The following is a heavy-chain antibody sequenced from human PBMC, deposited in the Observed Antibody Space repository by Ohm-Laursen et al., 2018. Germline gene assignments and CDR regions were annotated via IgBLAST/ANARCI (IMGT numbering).Heavy chain of an antibody. CDR1: GGSLSGYY. D-gene: IGHD6-13*01. CDR3: ARVRAQQRAWFDP. J-gene: IGHJ5*02. Sequence: TLSLTCAVYGGSLSGYYWSWIRQPPGKGLEWIGDINHSGSTNYNPSLKSRATISVDTSKNQFSLKLSSVSAADTAVYYCARVRAQQRAWFDPWGQGTLVTVSS. CDR2: INHSGST. V-gene: IGHV4-34*01.